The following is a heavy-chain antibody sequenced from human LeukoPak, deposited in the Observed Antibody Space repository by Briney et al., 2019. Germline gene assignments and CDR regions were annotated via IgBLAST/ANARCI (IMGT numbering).Heavy chain of an antibody. CDR2: INPNSGGT. J-gene: IGHJ6*02. D-gene: IGHD5-24*01. Sequence: GASVTVSCKASGYTFTGYYMHWVRQAPGQGLEWMGWINPNSGGTNYAQKFQGWVTMTRDTSISTAYMELSRLRSDDTAVYYCARGDKDYYYYGMDVWGQGTTVTVSS. CDR3: ARGDKDYYYYGMDV. CDR1: GYTFTGYY. V-gene: IGHV1-2*04.